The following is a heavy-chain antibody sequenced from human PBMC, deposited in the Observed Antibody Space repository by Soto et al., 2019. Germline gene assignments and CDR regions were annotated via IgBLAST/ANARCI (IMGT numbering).Heavy chain of an antibody. J-gene: IGHJ4*02. CDR3: ARGDRYCTGGGCYWGGVDY. CDR2: IYYSGST. V-gene: IGHV4-31*03. CDR1: GGSISSGRYY. Sequence: QVQLQESGPGLVKPSQTLSLTCTVSGGSISSGRYYWSWIRQHPGRGLEWIGYIYYSGSTYYNPSLKSRVTISVDTSKNQLSLKLSSVTAADTAVYYCARGDRYCTGGGCYWGGVDYWGQGTLVTVSS. D-gene: IGHD2-15*01.